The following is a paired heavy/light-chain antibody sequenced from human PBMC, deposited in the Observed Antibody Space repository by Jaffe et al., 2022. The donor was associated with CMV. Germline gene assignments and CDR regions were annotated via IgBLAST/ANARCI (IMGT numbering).Heavy chain of an antibody. CDR3: ARVSAGYCSSTSCYGFSRGDYYYGMDV. D-gene: IGHD2-2*01. J-gene: IGHJ6*02. CDR2: ISSSSSYI. Sequence: EVQLVESGGGLVKPGGSLRLSCAASGFTFSSYSMNWVRQAPGKGLEWVSSISSSSSYIYYADSVKGRFTISRDNAKNSLYLQMNSLRAEDTAVYYCARVSAGYCSSTSCYGFSRGDYYYGMDVWGQGTTVTVSS. V-gene: IGHV3-21*01. CDR1: GFTFSSYS.
Light chain of an antibody. CDR2: LGS. Sequence: DIVMTQSPLSLPVTPGEPASISCRSSQSLLHSNGYNYLDWYLQKPGQSPQLLIYLGSNRASGVPDRFSGSGSGTDFTLKISRVEAEDVGVYYCMQALQTPGTFGQGTKLEIK. CDR3: MQALQTPGT. V-gene: IGKV2-28*01. J-gene: IGKJ2*01. CDR1: QSLLHSNGYNY.